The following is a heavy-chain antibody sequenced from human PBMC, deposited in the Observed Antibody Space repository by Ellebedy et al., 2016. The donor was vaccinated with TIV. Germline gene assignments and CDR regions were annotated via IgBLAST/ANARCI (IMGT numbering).Heavy chain of an antibody. CDR3: ARWDSGACRD. D-gene: IGHD2-8*02. J-gene: IGHJ4*02. CDR2: TKNRANSYTI. CDR1: GFTFSDHY. V-gene: IGHV3-72*01. Sequence: GESLKISCAASGFTFSDHYMDWVRLAPGKGLEWIGRTKNRANSYTIEYAASVKGRFTISRDASKNSVYLQMNSLKTEDTALYYCARWDSGACRDWGQGTLVTVSS.